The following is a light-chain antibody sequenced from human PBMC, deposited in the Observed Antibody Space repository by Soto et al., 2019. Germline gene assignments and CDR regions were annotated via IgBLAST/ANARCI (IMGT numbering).Light chain of an antibody. J-gene: IGLJ1*01. V-gene: IGLV2-8*01. Sequence: QSALTQPPSASGSPGQSVTISCTGTSSDVGRYNYVSWYQQHPGKAPKLMIYEVSKRPSGVPDRFSGSKSGNTASLTVSGLQAEDEADYYCSSYEVSNNVFGTGTKVTVL. CDR1: SSDVGRYNY. CDR2: EVS. CDR3: SSYEVSNNV.